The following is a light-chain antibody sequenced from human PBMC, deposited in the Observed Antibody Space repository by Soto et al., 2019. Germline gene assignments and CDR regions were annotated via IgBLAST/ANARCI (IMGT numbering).Light chain of an antibody. CDR1: QSVRSN. V-gene: IGKV3-15*01. Sequence: IVIAQSPATLSVSPGERATLSFRASQSVRSNLAWYQQKPGQAPRLLIYGASTRATGIPARFSGSGSGTEFTLTISSLQSEDFAVYFCQQYNIWPQTFGQGTKVDIK. J-gene: IGKJ1*01. CDR2: GAS. CDR3: QQYNIWPQT.